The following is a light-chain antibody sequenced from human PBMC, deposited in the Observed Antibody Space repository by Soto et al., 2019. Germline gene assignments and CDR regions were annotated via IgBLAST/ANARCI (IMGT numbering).Light chain of an antibody. Sequence: DIQMTQSPYSLSASVGDRVTIACRTSQSINNYLNWYQQKPGKAPKLLIYGASTLQNGVPLRFSGSGSGTNFTLTISSLQPEDFATYYCQESYSFLWGTCGQGTKVEIK. J-gene: IGKJ1*01. CDR1: QSINNY. CDR2: GAS. CDR3: QESYSFLWGT. V-gene: IGKV1-39*01.